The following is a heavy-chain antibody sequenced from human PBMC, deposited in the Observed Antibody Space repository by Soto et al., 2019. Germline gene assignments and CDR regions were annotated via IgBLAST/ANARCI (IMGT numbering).Heavy chain of an antibody. V-gene: IGHV1-69*01. CDR1: GGTFSSYA. Sequence: QVQLVQSGAEVQKPGSSVKVSCKASGGTFSSYAISWVRQAPGQGLEWMGGIIPIFGTANYAQKFQGRVTITADESTSTAYMELSSLRSEDTAVYYCAREDAHYDFWSGYYTPFDYWGQGTLVTVSS. D-gene: IGHD3-3*01. J-gene: IGHJ4*02. CDR3: AREDAHYDFWSGYYTPFDY. CDR2: IIPIFGTA.